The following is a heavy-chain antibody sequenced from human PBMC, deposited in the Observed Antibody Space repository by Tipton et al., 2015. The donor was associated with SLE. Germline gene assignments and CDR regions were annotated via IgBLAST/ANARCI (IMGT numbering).Heavy chain of an antibody. CDR1: AFDVSNNY. CDR3: AKELTVTTPFDY. CDR2: IYTGGGT. D-gene: IGHD4-17*01. Sequence: SLRLSCAASAFDVSNNYMSWVRQAPGEGLEWVSVIYTGGGTYYADSVEGRFTISRDNSKNTLYLQMNSLRAEDTAVYYCAKELTVTTPFDYWGQGTLVTVSS. V-gene: IGHV3-53*05. J-gene: IGHJ4*02.